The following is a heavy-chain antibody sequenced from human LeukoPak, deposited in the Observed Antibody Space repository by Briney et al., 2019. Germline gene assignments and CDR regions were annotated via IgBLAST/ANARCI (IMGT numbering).Heavy chain of an antibody. CDR1: RGTFSSYA. J-gene: IGHJ4*02. Sequence: PQSSVKVSCQASRGTFSSYAISWVRQAPGQGLEWMGRIIPILGIANYAQKFQGRVTITADKATRTAYMELSSLRSEDTAVYYCARGLYGSGSYYDYSGQGTLVTVSS. D-gene: IGHD3-10*01. CDR2: IIPILGIA. CDR3: ARGLYGSGSYYDY. V-gene: IGHV1-69*04.